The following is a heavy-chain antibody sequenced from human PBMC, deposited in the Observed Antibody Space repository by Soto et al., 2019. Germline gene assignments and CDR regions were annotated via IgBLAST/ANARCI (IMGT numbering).Heavy chain of an antibody. Sequence: PGGSLRLSCAASGFTFSSYGMHWVRQTPGKGLEWVANIKPDGSQKWYVDSVKGRFTISRDNAKSSLSLQMDSLRAEDTAVYYCARGDYYDISGPFSDAFDIWGQGTMVTVSS. CDR2: IKPDGSQK. CDR1: GFTFSSYG. V-gene: IGHV3-7*04. J-gene: IGHJ3*02. CDR3: ARGDYYDISGPFSDAFDI. D-gene: IGHD3-22*01.